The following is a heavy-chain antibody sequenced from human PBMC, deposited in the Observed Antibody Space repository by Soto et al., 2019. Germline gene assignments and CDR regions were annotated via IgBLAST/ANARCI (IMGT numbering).Heavy chain of an antibody. CDR1: GYTFTGYY. CDR3: ARDLSPVGYRSGGSCYHYYYGMDV. D-gene: IGHD2-15*01. J-gene: IGHJ6*02. V-gene: IGHV1-2*02. Sequence: GASVKVSCKASGYTFTGYYMHWVRQAPGQGLEWMGWINPNSGGTNYAQKFQGRVTMTRDTSISTAYMELSRLRSDDTAVYYCARDLSPVGYRSGGSCYHYYYGMDVWGQGTTVTVSS. CDR2: INPNSGGT.